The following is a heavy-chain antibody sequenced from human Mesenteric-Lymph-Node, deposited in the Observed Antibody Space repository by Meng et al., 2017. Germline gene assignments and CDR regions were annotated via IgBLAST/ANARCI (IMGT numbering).Heavy chain of an antibody. CDR3: AGGWGWLIES. V-gene: IGHV3-74*01. J-gene: IGHJ4*02. D-gene: IGHD6-19*01. CDR2: IGGGGTGT. Sequence: GESLKISCAASGITFRNYVMHWVRQGPGKGLVWVALIGGGGTGTHYADSVKGRFTISRDNAKKSLSLQMNFLTAEDTAVYFCAGGWGWLIESWGQGALVTVSS. CDR1: GITFRNYV.